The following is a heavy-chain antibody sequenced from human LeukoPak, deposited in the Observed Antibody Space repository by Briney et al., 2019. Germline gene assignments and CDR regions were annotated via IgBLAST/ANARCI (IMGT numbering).Heavy chain of an antibody. CDR2: ISSSSSTI. CDR3: ASLIVGATRDY. D-gene: IGHD1-26*01. J-gene: IGHJ4*02. CDR1: GFTFSSYS. Sequence: PGGSLRLSCAASGFTFSSYSMNWVRQAPGKGLEWVSYISSSSSTIYYADSVKGRFTISRDNAKNSLYLQMNSLRAEDTAVYYCASLIVGATRDYWGQGTLVTVSS. V-gene: IGHV3-48*04.